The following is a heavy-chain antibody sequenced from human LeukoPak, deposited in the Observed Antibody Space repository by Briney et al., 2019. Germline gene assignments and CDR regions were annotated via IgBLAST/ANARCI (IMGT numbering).Heavy chain of an antibody. CDR3: ARDHGNYDFWSGYYTIPLDY. Sequence: ASVKVSCKASGYTFTSYGISWVRQAPGQGLEWMGWISAYSGNTNYAQKLQGRVTMTTDTSTSTAYMELRSLRSDDTAVYYCARDHGNYDFWSGYYTIPLDYWGQGTLVTVSS. J-gene: IGHJ4*02. CDR1: GYTFTSYG. D-gene: IGHD3-3*01. CDR2: ISAYSGNT. V-gene: IGHV1-18*01.